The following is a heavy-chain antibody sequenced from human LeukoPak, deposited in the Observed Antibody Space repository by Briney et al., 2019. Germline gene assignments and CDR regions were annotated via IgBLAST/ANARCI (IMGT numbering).Heavy chain of an antibody. CDR2: ISWNSGSI. CDR3: AVGVDY. V-gene: IGHV3-9*01. CDR1: GFTFDDYA. Sequence: GGSLRLSCAASGFTFDDYAMHWVRQAPGKGLEWVSGISWNSGSIGYADSVKGRFTISRDNAKNSLYLQMNSLRAEDTAVYYCAVGVDYWGQGTLVTVSS. J-gene: IGHJ4*02. D-gene: IGHD2-15*01.